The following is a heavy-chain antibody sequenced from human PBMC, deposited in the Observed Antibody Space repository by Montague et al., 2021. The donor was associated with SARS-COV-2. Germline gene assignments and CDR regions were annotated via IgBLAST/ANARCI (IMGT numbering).Heavy chain of an antibody. CDR1: GGSISSYY. CDR3: ARDRVDRYSGSRTAYGMDV. D-gene: IGHD1-26*01. V-gene: IGHV4-59*01. CDR2: ISYSGST. J-gene: IGHJ6*02. Sequence: SETLSLTCTVSGGSISSYYWSWIRQPPGRGLQWIGYISYSGSTNYNPSLKSRVTISVDTSKNHFTLRLSSVTAADTAVYYCARDRVDRYSGSRTAYGMDVWGQGTTVTVSS.